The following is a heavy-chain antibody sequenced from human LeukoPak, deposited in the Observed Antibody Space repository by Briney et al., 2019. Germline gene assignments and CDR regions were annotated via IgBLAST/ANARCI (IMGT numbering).Heavy chain of an antibody. Sequence: QPGGSLRLSCAASGFTFSSYWMHWVRQAPGKGLVWVSRINSDGSSTSYADSVKGRFTISRDNAKNTLYLQMNSLRAEDTAVYYCARAYCTKCVPDYWGQGILVTVSS. J-gene: IGHJ4*02. D-gene: IGHD2-8*01. CDR3: ARAYCTKCVPDY. CDR2: INSDGSST. CDR1: GFTFSSYW. V-gene: IGHV3-74*01.